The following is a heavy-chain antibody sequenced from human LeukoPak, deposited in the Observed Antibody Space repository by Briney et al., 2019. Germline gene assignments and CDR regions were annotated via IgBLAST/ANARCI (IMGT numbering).Heavy chain of an antibody. V-gene: IGHV4-34*01. CDR3: ASTLRFLPYRRFDY. D-gene: IGHD3-3*01. CDR2: IYQSGSGSS. Sequence: SETLSLTCAAYGVFFSDYYWGWIRQPPGKGLEWIGSIYQSGSGSSYYNPSLKSRVTISGDTSKNQFFLRLSSVTAADTAVYYCASTLRFLPYRRFDYWGQGTLVTVPS. CDR1: GVFFSDYY. J-gene: IGHJ4*02.